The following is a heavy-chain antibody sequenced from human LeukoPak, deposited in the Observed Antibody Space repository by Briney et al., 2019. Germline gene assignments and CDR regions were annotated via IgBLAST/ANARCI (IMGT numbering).Heavy chain of an antibody. CDR2: IYYSGST. CDR3: ARDGYSYGQTIDY. V-gene: IGHV4-39*07. CDR1: GGSVSSSSYY. Sequence: SETLSLTCTVSGGSVSSSSYYWGWIRQPPGKGLEWIGSIYYSGSTYYNPSLKSRVTISVDTSKNQFSLKLSSVTAADTAVYYCARDGYSYGQTIDYWGQGTLVTVSS. D-gene: IGHD5-18*01. J-gene: IGHJ4*02.